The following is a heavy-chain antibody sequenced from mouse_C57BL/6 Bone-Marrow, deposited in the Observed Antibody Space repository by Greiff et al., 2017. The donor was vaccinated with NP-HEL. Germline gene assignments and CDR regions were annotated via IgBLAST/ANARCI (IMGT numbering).Heavy chain of an antibody. J-gene: IGHJ3*01. D-gene: IGHD2-4*01. Sequence: EVQRVESGGDLVKPGGSLKLSCAASGFTFSSYGMSWVRQTPDTRLEWVATISSGGSYTYYPDSVKGRFTISRDNAKNTLYLQMSSLKSEDTAMYYCASPYDYDVAWFAYWGQGTLVTVSA. CDR2: ISSGGSYT. CDR3: ASPYDYDVAWFAY. CDR1: GFTFSSYG. V-gene: IGHV5-6*01.